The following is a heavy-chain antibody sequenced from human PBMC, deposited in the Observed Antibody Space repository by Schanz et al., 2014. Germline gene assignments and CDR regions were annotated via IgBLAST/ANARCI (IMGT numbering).Heavy chain of an antibody. Sequence: EVQLVESGGGLVQPGGSLRLSCAVSGSTFSNYWMTWVRQAPGKGLEWVANINQDASEKYYVDSVKGRFTVSRDNAKNSLFLQMNSLRAEDTAVYYCARADFWPGYASLDYYYGMDVWGQGTTVTVSS. CDR1: GSTFSNYW. CDR3: ARADFWPGYASLDYYYGMDV. CDR2: INQDASEK. V-gene: IGHV3-7*01. J-gene: IGHJ6*02. D-gene: IGHD3-3*01.